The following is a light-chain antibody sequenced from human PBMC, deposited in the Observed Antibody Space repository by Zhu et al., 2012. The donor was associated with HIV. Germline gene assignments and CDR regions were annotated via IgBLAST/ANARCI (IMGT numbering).Light chain of an antibody. CDR3: HQYNNWPLWT. J-gene: IGKJ1*01. CDR2: GAS. V-gene: IGKV3-15*01. CDR1: QSVSSN. Sequence: ETVMTQSPATLSVSPGERATLSCRASQSVSSNLAWYQKKPGQAPRLLIYGASTGPPGIPARFSGSGSGTEFTLTISSLQSEDFAVYYCHQYNNWPLWTFGQGTKVEI.